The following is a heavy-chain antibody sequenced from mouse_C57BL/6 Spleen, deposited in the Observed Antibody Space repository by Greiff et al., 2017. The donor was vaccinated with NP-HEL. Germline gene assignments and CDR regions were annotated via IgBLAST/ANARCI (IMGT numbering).Heavy chain of an antibody. CDR2: ISDGGSYT. Sequence: EVKVVESGGGLVKPGGSLKLSCAASGFTFSSYAMSWVRQTPEKRLEWVATISDGGSYTYYPDNVKGRFTISRDNAKNNLYLQMSHLKSEDTAMYYCARDEGTRYFDVWGTGTTVTVSS. CDR1: GFTFSSYA. V-gene: IGHV5-4*01. J-gene: IGHJ1*03. CDR3: ARDEGTRYFDV.